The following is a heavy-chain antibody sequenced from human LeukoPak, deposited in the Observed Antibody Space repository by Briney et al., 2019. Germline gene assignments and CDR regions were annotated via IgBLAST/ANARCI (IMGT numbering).Heavy chain of an antibody. CDR2: ISYDGSNK. V-gene: IGHV3-30-3*01. D-gene: IGHD2-15*01. J-gene: IGHJ4*02. CDR1: GFTFSSYA. CDR3: ARVHRLQGIDKADY. Sequence: PGGSLRLSCAASGFTFSSYAMHWVRQAPGKGLEWVAVISYDGSNKYYADSVKGRFTISRDNSKNTLYLQMNSLRAEDTAVYYCARVHRLQGIDKADYWGQGTLVTVSS.